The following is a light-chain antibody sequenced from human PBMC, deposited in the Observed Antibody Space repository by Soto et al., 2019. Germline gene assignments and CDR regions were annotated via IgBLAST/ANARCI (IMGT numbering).Light chain of an antibody. CDR1: QSVLYSSNNKNY. J-gene: IGKJ4*01. CDR2: WAS. V-gene: IGKV4-1*01. Sequence: EIVVTQSPDSPAVSLGERATINCKSSQSVLYSSNNKNYLAWYQQKPRQPPKLLIYWASTRESGVPDRFSGSGSGTDFTLTISSLQAEDVAVYYCQQYYNTPLTFGGGTKV. CDR3: QQYYNTPLT.